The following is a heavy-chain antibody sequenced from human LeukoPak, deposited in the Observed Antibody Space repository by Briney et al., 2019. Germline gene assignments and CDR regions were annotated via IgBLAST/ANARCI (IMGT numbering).Heavy chain of an antibody. CDR1: GYTFTSYY. Sequence: GASVKVSCKASGYTFTSYYMHWVRQAPGQGLEWMGMIYPRDGSTSYAQKFQGRVTVTRDTSTSTVHMELSGLRSEDTAVYYCARDQEGFDYWGQGTPVTVSS. CDR3: ARDQEGFDY. J-gene: IGHJ4*02. V-gene: IGHV1-46*01. CDR2: IYPRDGST.